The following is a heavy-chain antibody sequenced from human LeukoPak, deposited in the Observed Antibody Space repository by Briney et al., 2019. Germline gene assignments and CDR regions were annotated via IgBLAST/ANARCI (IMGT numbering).Heavy chain of an antibody. D-gene: IGHD3-10*01. V-gene: IGHV4-34*01. J-gene: IGHJ4*02. CDR2: INHSGAT. CDR3: ARSVRGAIPPDY. CDR1: DGSFSGSY. Sequence: SETLSLTCGVYDGSFSGSYWTWIRQPPGKGLEWVGEINHSGATDYNPALKSRVSMSVDTSKKQFSLRLNSVTAADTAVYYCARSVRGAIPPDYWGQGTLVTVSS.